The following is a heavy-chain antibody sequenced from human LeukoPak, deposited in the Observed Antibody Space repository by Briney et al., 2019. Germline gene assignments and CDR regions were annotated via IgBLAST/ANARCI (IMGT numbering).Heavy chain of an antibody. CDR1: FTFXSXX. Sequence: FTFXSXXXXWXRQXXGKXVVWGSAISSLGGSTYYADSVKGRFTISRDNSKNTLYLQMNSLRAEDTAVYYCAKIIRFDPWGQGTLVTVSS. CDR2: ISSLGGST. V-gene: IGHV3-23*01. J-gene: IGHJ5*02. CDR3: AKIIRFDP.